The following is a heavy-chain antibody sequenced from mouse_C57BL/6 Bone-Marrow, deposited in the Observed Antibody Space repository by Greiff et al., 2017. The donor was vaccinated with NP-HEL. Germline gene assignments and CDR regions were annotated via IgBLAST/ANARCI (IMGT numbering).Heavy chain of an antibody. CDR1: GYTFTSYW. CDR3: ARGGEDYGEYAY. D-gene: IGHD2-4*01. V-gene: IGHV1-52*01. CDR2: IDPSDSDI. Sequence: QVQLQQPGAELVRPGSSVKLSCTASGYTFTSYWMHWVKQRPIQGLEWIGNIDPSDSDIHYNHTFKDKATLTVDKSSSTAYMQLSSLRSEDSAVDYCARGGEDYGEYAYEGQGALVTVSA. J-gene: IGHJ3*01.